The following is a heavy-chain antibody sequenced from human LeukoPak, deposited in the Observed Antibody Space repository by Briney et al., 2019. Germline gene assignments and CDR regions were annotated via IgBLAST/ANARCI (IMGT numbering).Heavy chain of an antibody. V-gene: IGHV1-46*01. Sequence: GASVKVSCKASGYTFTSYYMHWVRQAPGQGLEWMGIINPSGGSTSYAQKFQGRVTITADKSTSTAYMELSSLRSDDTAVYYCARDDNYGIFVNVDYWGQGTLVTVSS. CDR1: GYTFTSYY. J-gene: IGHJ4*02. CDR3: ARDDNYGIFVNVDY. D-gene: IGHD4-11*01. CDR2: INPSGGST.